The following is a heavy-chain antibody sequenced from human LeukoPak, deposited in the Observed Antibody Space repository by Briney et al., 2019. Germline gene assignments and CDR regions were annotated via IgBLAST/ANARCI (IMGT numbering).Heavy chain of an antibody. CDR1: GYTFTGYY. Sequence: GASVKVSCKASGYTFTGYYMHWVRQAPRQGLEWMGWINPNSGGTNYAQNFQGRVTMTRDTSISTAYMELSRLRSDDTAVYYCARASLQRDAFDIWGQGTMVTVSS. D-gene: IGHD5-18*01. J-gene: IGHJ3*02. CDR2: INPNSGGT. V-gene: IGHV1-2*02. CDR3: ARASLQRDAFDI.